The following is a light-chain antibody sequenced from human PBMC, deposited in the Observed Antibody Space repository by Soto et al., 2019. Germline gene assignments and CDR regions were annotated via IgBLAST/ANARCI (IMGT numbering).Light chain of an antibody. V-gene: IGKV3-15*01. CDR1: QNIKSN. CDR3: QQYDHWLPT. Sequence: EIVMTQAPATPSVSPGERAPPSCRAAQNIKSNLAWYQQKPGQAPRLLIYGASTRATGVPGRVSGSGSGTDFTLTISSLQSEDFAVYYCQQYDHWLPTFGQGTRLEIK. CDR2: GAS. J-gene: IGKJ5*01.